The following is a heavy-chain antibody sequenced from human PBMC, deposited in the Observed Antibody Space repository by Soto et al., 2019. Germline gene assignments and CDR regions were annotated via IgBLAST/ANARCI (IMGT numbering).Heavy chain of an antibody. D-gene: IGHD1-1*01. J-gene: IGHJ5*02. Sequence: GGSLRLSCAASGFTFSSCSMNWVRQAPGRGLEWVSSITTSSSKIYYADSVKGRFTISRDNAKTSLHLQMNSLRVEDTAVYYCARYGNSNWFDPWGQGTLVTVSS. CDR2: ITTSSSKI. V-gene: IGHV3-21*01. CDR3: ARYGNSNWFDP. CDR1: GFTFSSCS.